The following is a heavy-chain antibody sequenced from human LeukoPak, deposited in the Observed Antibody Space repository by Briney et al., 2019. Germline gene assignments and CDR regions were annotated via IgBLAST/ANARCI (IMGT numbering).Heavy chain of an antibody. CDR2: IIPIFGTA. D-gene: IGHD2-21*01. CDR1: GGTFSSYA. V-gene: IGHV1-69*13. Sequence: SVKVSCKASGGTFSSYAISWVRQAPGQGLEWTGGIIPIFGTANYAQKFQGRVMITADESTSTAYMELSSLRSEDTAVYYCWGGGWKKPFDYWGQGTLVTVSS. CDR3: WGGGWKKPFDY. J-gene: IGHJ4*02.